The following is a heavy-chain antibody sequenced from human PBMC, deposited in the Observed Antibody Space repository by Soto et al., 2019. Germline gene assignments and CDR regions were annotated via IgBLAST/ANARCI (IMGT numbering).Heavy chain of an antibody. D-gene: IGHD2-8*01. Sequence: GGSLRLSCAASGFTFSSYSMNWVRQAPGKGLEWVSSISSSSSYIYYADSVKGRFTISRDNAKNSLYLQMNSLRAEDTAVYYCARDETHAFNCTDGVCYDSSPAPVYWGQGTLVTVSS. J-gene: IGHJ4*02. CDR3: ARDETHAFNCTDGVCYDSSPAPVY. V-gene: IGHV3-21*01. CDR1: GFTFSSYS. CDR2: ISSSSSYI.